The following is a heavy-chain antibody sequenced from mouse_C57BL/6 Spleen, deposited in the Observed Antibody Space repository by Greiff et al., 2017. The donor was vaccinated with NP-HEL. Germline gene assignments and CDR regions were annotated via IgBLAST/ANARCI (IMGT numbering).Heavy chain of an antibody. CDR2: IDPYDSET. CDR3: ARTDY. Sequence: QVQLQQPGAELVRPGASVKLSCKASGYTFTSYWMHWVKQRPRQGLEWIGNIDPYDSETNYNQKFKDKATLTVDKSSSTAYMQLSSLTSEDSAVYYCARTDYWGQGTTLTVSS. CDR1: GYTFTSYW. V-gene: IGHV1-52*01. J-gene: IGHJ2*01.